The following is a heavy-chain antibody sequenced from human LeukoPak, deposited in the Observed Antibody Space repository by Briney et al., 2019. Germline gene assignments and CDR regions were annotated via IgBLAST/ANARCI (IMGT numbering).Heavy chain of an antibody. J-gene: IGHJ4*02. CDR1: GYTFTGYY. CDR2: IYPNSGGT. Sequence: ASVKVSCKASGYTFTGYYMHWVRQAPGQGLEWMGWIYPNSGGTNYAQKFQGRDTVTRDTSISTAYMELSRLRSDDTAVYYCARDFPDILTGYYPRIDYWGQGTLVTVSS. D-gene: IGHD3-9*01. CDR3: ARDFPDILTGYYPRIDY. V-gene: IGHV1-2*02.